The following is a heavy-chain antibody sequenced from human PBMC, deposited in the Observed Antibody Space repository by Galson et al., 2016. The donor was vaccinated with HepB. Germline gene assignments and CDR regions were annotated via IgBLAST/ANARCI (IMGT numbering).Heavy chain of an antibody. V-gene: IGHV3-13*01. CDR3: ARDGCSTTTCYSDYYYYHGLDV. D-gene: IGHD2-2*01. J-gene: IGHJ6*04. CDR1: GFTFSIHD. Sequence: SLRLSCAASGFTFSIHDMHWVRQATGKGLEWVSAIETSGATYYPDSVKGRFTISWENGKNSLYLQMDSLRAEDTAVYYCARDGCSTTTCYSDYYYYHGLDVWGKGTTVTVSS. CDR2: IETSGAT.